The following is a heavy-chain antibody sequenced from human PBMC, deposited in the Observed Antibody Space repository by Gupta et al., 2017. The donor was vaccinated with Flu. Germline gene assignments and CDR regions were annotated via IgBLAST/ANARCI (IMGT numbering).Heavy chain of an antibody. CDR2: IKQDGSEK. J-gene: IGHJ4*02. D-gene: IGHD3-22*01. CDR3: ARDTYDSSGYYFGTDY. V-gene: IGHV3-7*01. Sequence: VRQAPGKGLEWVANIKQDGSEKYNVDSVKGRFTISRDNAKNSLYLQMNSLRAEDTAVYYCARDTYDSSGYYFGTDYWGQGTLVTVSP.